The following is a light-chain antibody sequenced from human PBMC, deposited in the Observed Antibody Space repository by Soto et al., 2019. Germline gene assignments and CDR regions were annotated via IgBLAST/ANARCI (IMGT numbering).Light chain of an antibody. CDR3: QQYNDNWT. Sequence: DIQMTQSPSTLSASVGDRVTITCRASQSISSWLAWYQQKPGTAPNLLIYKASTLQSGVPSRFSGSGSGTEFTLTISSLQPDDSATYYCQQYNDNWTFGQRNKVE. V-gene: IGKV1-5*03. CDR1: QSISSW. CDR2: KAS. J-gene: IGKJ1*01.